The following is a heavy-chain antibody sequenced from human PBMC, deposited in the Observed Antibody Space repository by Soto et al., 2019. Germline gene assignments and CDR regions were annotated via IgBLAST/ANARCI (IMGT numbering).Heavy chain of an antibody. V-gene: IGHV3-48*01. J-gene: IGHJ4*02. D-gene: IGHD5-18*01. Sequence: EVQLVESGGGLVQPGGSLRLSCAASGFTFSSYSMNWVRQAPGKGLEWVSYISSSSSTIYYADSVEGRFTISSDNAKNILYLQMNSLRAEDTAVYYCARDYSSYGPFAYCGQGTLVTVS. CDR1: GFTFSSYS. CDR3: ARDYSSYGPFAY. CDR2: ISSSSSTI.